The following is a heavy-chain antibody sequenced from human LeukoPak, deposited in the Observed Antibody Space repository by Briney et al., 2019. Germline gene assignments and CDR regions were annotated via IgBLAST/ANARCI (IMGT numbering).Heavy chain of an antibody. D-gene: IGHD3-9*01. Sequence: SGGSLRLSCAASGFTFSSYAMSWVRQAPGKGLEWVSAISGSGGSTYYADSVKGRFTISRDNSKNTLYLQMNSLRAEDTAVYYCAKSGGRLRYFDWFPGYWGQGTLVTVSS. V-gene: IGHV3-23*01. CDR1: GFTFSSYA. CDR3: AKSGGRLRYFDWFPGY. J-gene: IGHJ4*02. CDR2: ISGSGGST.